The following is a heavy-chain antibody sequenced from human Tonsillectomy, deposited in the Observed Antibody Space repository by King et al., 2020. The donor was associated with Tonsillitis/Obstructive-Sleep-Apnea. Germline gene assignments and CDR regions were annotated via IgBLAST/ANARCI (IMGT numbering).Heavy chain of an antibody. Sequence: QLVQSGAEVKKPGASVKVSCKASGYTFTGYYMHWVRQAPGQGLEWMGRINPNSGGTNYAQKFQGRVTMTRDTSISTAYMELSRLRSDDTVVYYCAREGGYCSSTSCSDWYFDPWGRGXLXTVSS. V-gene: IGHV1-2*05. CDR1: GYTFTGYY. J-gene: IGHJ2*01. D-gene: IGHD2-2*01. CDR3: AREGGYCSSTSCSDWYFDP. CDR2: INPNSGGT.